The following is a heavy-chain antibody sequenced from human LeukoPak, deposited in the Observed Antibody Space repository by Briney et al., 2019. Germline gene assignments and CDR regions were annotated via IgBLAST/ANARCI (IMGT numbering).Heavy chain of an antibody. D-gene: IGHD5-24*01. V-gene: IGHV3-48*04. Sequence: PGGSLRLSCVASGFTFSHYSMNWVRQAPGKGLEWISYIGISSGNTKYADSVKGRFTIFGDSAKKSLYLQMTRLRVEDTAVYYCARDYNYAFDNWGQGTLVIVSS. J-gene: IGHJ4*02. CDR1: GFTFSHYS. CDR3: ARDYNYAFDN. CDR2: IGISSGNT.